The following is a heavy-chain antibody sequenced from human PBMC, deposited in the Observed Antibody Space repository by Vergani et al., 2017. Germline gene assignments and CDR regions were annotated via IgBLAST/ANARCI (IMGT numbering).Heavy chain of an antibody. CDR3: ARDLGGSPADYYYYMDV. V-gene: IGHV4-30-2*01. D-gene: IGHD1-26*01. CDR2: IYHSGST. CDR1: GGSISSGGYS. Sequence: QLQLQESASGLVKPSQTLSLTCAVSGGSISSGGYSWSWIRQPPGKGLEWIGYIYHSGSTYYNPSLKSRVTISVDRSKNQFSLKLSSVTAADTAVYYCARDLGGSPADYYYYMDVWGKGTTVTVSS. J-gene: IGHJ6*03.